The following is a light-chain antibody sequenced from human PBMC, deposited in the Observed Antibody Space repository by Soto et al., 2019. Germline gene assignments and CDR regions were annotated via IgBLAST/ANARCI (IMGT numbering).Light chain of an antibody. CDR1: QSIHTS. CDR2: DST. V-gene: IGKV3-11*01. CDR3: QQRNVWPPIT. Sequence: DIVMTQSPLSLPVTPGEPATLSCSSSQSIHTSLAWYQQKSGKPPRLVIYDSTLRANGVPDRFGGSRSGTEFTLTINSLEPEDFAVYYCQQRNVWPPITFGQGTRLEIK. J-gene: IGKJ5*01.